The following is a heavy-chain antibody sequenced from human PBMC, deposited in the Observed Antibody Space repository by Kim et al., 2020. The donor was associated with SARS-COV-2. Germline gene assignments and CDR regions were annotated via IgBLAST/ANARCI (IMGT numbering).Heavy chain of an antibody. CDR2: IWYDGSNK. CDR1: GFTFSSYA. J-gene: IGHJ6*02. V-gene: IGHV3-33*06. CDR3: AKGPSGFGYYYYYGMDV. D-gene: IGHD3-10*01. Sequence: GGSLRLSCAASGFTFSSYAMHWVRQAPGKGLEWVAVIWYDGSNKYYADSVKGRFTISRDNSKNTLYLQMNSLRAEDTAVYYCAKGPSGFGYYYYYGMDVWGQGTTVTVSS.